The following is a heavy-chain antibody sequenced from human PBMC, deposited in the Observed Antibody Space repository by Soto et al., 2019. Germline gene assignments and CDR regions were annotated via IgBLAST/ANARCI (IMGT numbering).Heavy chain of an antibody. D-gene: IGHD1-26*01. CDR3: ARDGSGSYRYYFDY. CDR1: GFTFSSYS. V-gene: IGHV3-21*01. J-gene: IGHJ4*02. Sequence: EVRLVESRGGLVKPGGSLRLSCAASGFTFSSYSMNWVRQAPGKGLEWVSSISSSSSYIFYADSVKGRFTISRDNAKNSLYLQMNSLRAEDTAVYYCARDGSGSYRYYFDYWGQGTLVTVSS. CDR2: ISSSSSYI.